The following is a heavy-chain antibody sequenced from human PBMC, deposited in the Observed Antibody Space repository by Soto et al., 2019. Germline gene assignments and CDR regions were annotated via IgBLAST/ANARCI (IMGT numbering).Heavy chain of an antibody. CDR3: ARGYGDYVLDY. CDR1: GVSISGYY. J-gene: IGHJ4*02. V-gene: IGHV4-59*01. D-gene: IGHD4-17*01. CDR2: IYYSGST. Sequence: QVQLQESGPGLVKPSETLSLTCTVSGVSISGYYWSWIRQPPGKGLEWIGYIYYSGSTNYNPSLKSRVNISVDTSKNQFSLKLSSVTAADTAVYSCARGYGDYVLDYWGQGTLVTVSS.